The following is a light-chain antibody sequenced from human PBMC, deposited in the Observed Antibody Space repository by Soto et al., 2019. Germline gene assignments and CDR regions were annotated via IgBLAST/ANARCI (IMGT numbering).Light chain of an antibody. V-gene: IGLV1-47*01. CDR3: ATWDGSLNGFYV. CDR1: TSNIGSNY. J-gene: IGLJ1*01. CDR2: RNN. Sequence: QSVLTQPPPASGTPGQGVTISCSGSTSNIGSNYVYWYQQLPGTAPKLLIYRNNQRPSGVPDRFSGSKSGTSASLAISGLRSDDEADYFCATWDGSLNGFYVFGTGTKVTVL.